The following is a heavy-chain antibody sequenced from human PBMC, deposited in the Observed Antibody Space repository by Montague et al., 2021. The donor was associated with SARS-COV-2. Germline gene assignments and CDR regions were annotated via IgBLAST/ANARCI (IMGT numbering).Heavy chain of an antibody. J-gene: IGHJ4*02. Sequence: SETLSLTCAVSGASIVSTDCWSWVRQPPGKGLVWIGEIYDTASTNYNPSLKSRVTMSVDKFNNQVSLQLKYLTAADTAVYFCMTAGGYVNRPPVWGQGSLVIVSS. CDR3: MTAGGYVNRPPV. CDR2: IYDTAST. CDR1: GASIVSTDC. D-gene: IGHD6-19*01. V-gene: IGHV4-4*02.